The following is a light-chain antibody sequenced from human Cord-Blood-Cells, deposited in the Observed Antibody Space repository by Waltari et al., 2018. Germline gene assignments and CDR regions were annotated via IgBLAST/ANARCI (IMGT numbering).Light chain of an antibody. CDR1: QSISSW. V-gene: IGKV1-5*03. J-gene: IGKJ1*01. Sequence: DIQMTQSPSTLSASVGDRVTITCRASQSISSWLAWYQQKPGKAPKLLIYKASSLESGVPSRCSGSGSGTEFTLTISSLQPDDFATYYCQQYNSYTFGQGTKVEMK. CDR2: KAS. CDR3: QQYNSYT.